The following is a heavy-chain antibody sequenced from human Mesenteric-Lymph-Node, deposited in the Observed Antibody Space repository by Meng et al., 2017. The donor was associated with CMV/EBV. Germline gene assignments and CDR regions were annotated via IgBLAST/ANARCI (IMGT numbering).Heavy chain of an antibody. CDR1: GFIFSDYY. CDR2: MSGTVITT. V-gene: IGHV3-11*01. Sequence: GESLKISCEASGFIFSDYYMSWIRQAPGKGLEWVAYMSGTVITTYHADSVKGRFTISRDNARNSLFLQMNSLRPEDTAFYYCAKSNRVRVASYYDYFDYWGQGMLVTVSS. D-gene: IGHD1-26*01. J-gene: IGHJ4*02. CDR3: AKSNRVRVASYYDYFDY.